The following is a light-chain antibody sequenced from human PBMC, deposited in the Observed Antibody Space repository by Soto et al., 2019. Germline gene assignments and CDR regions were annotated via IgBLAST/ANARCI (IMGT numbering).Light chain of an antibody. V-gene: IGLV1-44*01. CDR3: AAWDDTLNGYV. J-gene: IGLJ1*01. CDR2: NNN. Sequence: QSVLTQPFSASATPGQRVTISCSGSNSNIGSNTVDWYQHLPGTAPRLLIYNNNQRPSGVPDRFSGSKSGTSASLAISGLQSEDEADYYCAAWDDTLNGYVFGTGTKVTVL. CDR1: NSNIGSNT.